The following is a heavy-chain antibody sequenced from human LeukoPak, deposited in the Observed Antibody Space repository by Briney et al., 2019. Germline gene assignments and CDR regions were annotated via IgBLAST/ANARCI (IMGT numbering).Heavy chain of an antibody. Sequence: PSETLSLTCAVYGGSFSGYYWSWIRQPPGKGLEWIGEINHSGSTNYNPSLKSRVTISVDTSTNQFSLKLNSVTAADTAVYYCARDCRYYDSSGYYYVCYWGQGTLVTVSS. J-gene: IGHJ4*02. D-gene: IGHD3-22*01. CDR1: GGSFSGYY. CDR3: ARDCRYYDSSGYYYVCY. CDR2: INHSGST. V-gene: IGHV4-34*01.